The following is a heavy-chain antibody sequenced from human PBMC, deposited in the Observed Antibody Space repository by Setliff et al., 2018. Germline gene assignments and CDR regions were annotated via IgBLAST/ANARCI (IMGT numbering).Heavy chain of an antibody. CDR2: ISTYTGKT. CDR3: VRAPPTVVIPPGRAFFDP. J-gene: IGHJ5*02. Sequence: GASVKVSCKASGYIFTTYGFNWVRQAPGQGLEWMGMISTYTGKTTYAQKFQGRVTMTTDTYTSTANMELRSLRSDDTAVYYCVRAPPTVVIPPGRAFFDPWGQGTLVTVSS. V-gene: IGHV1-18*01. D-gene: IGHD2-2*01. CDR1: GYIFTTYG.